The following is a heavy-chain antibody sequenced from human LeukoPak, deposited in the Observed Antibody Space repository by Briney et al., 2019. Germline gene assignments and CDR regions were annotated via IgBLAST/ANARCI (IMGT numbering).Heavy chain of an antibody. J-gene: IGHJ5*02. CDR3: AREKRIAVAGTRWFDP. CDR2: IYYSGST. V-gene: IGHV4-59*01. Sequence: SETLSLTCTVSGGSISSYYWSWIRQPPGKGLEWIGYIYYSGSTNYNPSLRSRVTISVDTSKNQFSLKLSSVTAADTAVYYCAREKRIAVAGTRWFDPWGQGTLVTVSS. D-gene: IGHD6-19*01. CDR1: GGSISSYY.